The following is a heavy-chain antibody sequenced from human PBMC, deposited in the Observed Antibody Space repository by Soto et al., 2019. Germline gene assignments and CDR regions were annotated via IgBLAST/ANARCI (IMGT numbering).Heavy chain of an antibody. CDR3: ASRSNPYYYYGMDV. CDR2: IWYDGSNK. V-gene: IGHV3-33*01. Sequence: VQLVESGGGVVQPGRSLRLSCAASGFTFSSYGMHWVRQAPGKGLEWVAVIWYDGSNKYYADSVKGRFTISRDNSKNTLYLQMNSLRAEDTAVYYCASRSNPYYYYGMDVWGQGTTVTVSS. D-gene: IGHD2-2*01. J-gene: IGHJ6*02. CDR1: GFTFSSYG.